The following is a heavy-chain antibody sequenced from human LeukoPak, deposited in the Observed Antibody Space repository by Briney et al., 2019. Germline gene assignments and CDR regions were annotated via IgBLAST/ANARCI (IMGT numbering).Heavy chain of an antibody. D-gene: IGHD3-9*01. CDR3: ARDHYGILTGSDAFDI. V-gene: IGHV3-7*01. Sequence: GGSLRLSCAASGFTFSSYWMSWVRQAPGKGLEWVANIKQDGSEKYYVDSVKGRFTISRDNAKNSLYLQMNSLRAEDTAVYYCARDHYGILTGSDAFDIWGQGTMVTVPS. CDR1: GFTFSSYW. CDR2: IKQDGSEK. J-gene: IGHJ3*02.